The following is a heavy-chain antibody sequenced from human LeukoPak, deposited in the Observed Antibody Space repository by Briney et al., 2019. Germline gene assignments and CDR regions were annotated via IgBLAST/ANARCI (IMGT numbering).Heavy chain of an antibody. CDR2: ISYDGSNK. D-gene: IGHD6-19*01. CDR3: ARDPGQWLASFHFDY. Sequence: GGSLRLSCAASGFTFSSYAMHWVRQAPGKGLEWVAVISYDGSNKHYADSVKGRFTISRDNSKNTLYLQMNSLRAEDTAVYYCARDPGQWLASFHFDYWGQGTLVTVSS. V-gene: IGHV3-30-3*01. J-gene: IGHJ4*02. CDR1: GFTFSSYA.